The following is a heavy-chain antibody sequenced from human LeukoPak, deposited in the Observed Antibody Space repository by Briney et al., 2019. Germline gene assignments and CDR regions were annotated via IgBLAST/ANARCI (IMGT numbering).Heavy chain of an antibody. V-gene: IGHV4-34*01. CDR3: ASGLRFPWNAFDI. Sequence: SETLSLTCAVYGGSFSGYYWSWIRQPPGKGLEWIGEINHSGSTNYNPSLKSRVTISVDTSKNQFSLKLSSVTAADTAVYYCASGLRFPWNAFDIWGQGTMVTVSS. J-gene: IGHJ3*02. D-gene: IGHD4-17*01. CDR1: GGSFSGYY. CDR2: INHSGST.